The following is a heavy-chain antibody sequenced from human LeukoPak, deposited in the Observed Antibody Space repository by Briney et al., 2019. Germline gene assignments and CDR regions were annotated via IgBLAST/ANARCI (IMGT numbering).Heavy chain of an antibody. V-gene: IGHV3-9*01. D-gene: IGHD1-26*01. CDR3: AKAASWELKYYFDY. Sequence: GGSLRLSCAASGFTFDDYAMHWVRQAPGKGLEWVSGISWNSGSIGYADSVKGRFTISRDNAKNSLYLQMNSLRAEDTALYSCAKAASWELKYYFDYWGQGTLVTVSS. J-gene: IGHJ4*02. CDR2: ISWNSGSI. CDR1: GFTFDDYA.